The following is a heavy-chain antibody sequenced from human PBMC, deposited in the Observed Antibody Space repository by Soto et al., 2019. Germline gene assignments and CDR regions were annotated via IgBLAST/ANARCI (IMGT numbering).Heavy chain of an antibody. V-gene: IGHV1-18*01. J-gene: IGHJ4*02. CDR2: ISAYNGNT. CDR1: GYTFTSYG. D-gene: IGHD4-17*01. CDR3: ARERYYGDYVDRFDY. Sequence: QVQLVQSGAAVKKPGASVKVSCKASGYTFTSYGISWVRQAPGQGLEWMGWISAYNGNTNYAQKLQGRVTMTTDTSTSTAYMELRSLRSDDTAVYYCARERYYGDYVDRFDYWVQGTLVTVSS.